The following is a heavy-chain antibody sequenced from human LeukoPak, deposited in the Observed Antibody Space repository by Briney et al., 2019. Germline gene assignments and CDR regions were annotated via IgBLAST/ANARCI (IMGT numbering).Heavy chain of an antibody. Sequence: GGSLRLSCEVSGFTFEDYTIHWVRQGPGKGLEWVSLISWDGDSAYYADSVKGRFTISRDNSKNSVFLQMNSLTTEDTALYYCVKTEVVAATQLNYFDFWGQGTLVTVSS. CDR2: ISWDGDSA. V-gene: IGHV3-43*01. CDR3: VKTEVVAATQLNYFDF. CDR1: GFTFEDYT. J-gene: IGHJ4*02. D-gene: IGHD2-15*01.